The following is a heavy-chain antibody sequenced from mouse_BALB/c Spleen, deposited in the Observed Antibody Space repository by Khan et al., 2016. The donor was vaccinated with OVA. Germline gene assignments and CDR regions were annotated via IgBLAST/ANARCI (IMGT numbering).Heavy chain of an antibody. V-gene: IGHV5-6*01. D-gene: IGHD1-1*01. CDR2: VSSGGHYT. CDR3: ASLAYYYDSEGFAY. CDR1: GFTFSTYG. Sequence: EVQLQQSGGDLVKPGGSLKLSCAASGFTFSTYGMSWVRQTPDKRLEWVATVSSGGHYTYYPDTVKGRFTISRDNAKNTMYLQMSSLKSEDTAMFYCASLAYYYDSEGFAYWGQGTLVTVSA. J-gene: IGHJ3*01.